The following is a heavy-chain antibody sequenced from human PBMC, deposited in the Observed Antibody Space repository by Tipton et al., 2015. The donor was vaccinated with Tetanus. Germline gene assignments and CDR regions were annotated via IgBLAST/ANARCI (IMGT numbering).Heavy chain of an antibody. J-gene: IGHJ4*02. D-gene: IGHD6-25*01. CDR2: VWYDGNMK. CDR1: GFTFSNFG. V-gene: IGHV3-33*01. CDR3: ASGSTLDF. Sequence: SLRLSCAASGFTFSNFGMHWVRQAPGKGLEWVAVVWYDGNMKYSADSVKGRFTISRDNSKKTVYLQMNSLRAADTAVYYCASGSTLDFWGQGTLVTVSS.